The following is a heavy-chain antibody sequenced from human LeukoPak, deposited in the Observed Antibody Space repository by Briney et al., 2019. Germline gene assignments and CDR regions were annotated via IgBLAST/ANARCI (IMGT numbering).Heavy chain of an antibody. CDR3: ASPTIFGVVIYY. J-gene: IGHJ4*02. Sequence: GGSLRLSCAASGFTFSSYWMSWDRQAPGKVLEWVANIKQDGSEKYYVDSVKGRFTISRDNAKNSLYLQMNSLRAEDTAVYYCASPTIFGVVIYYWGQGTLVTVSS. D-gene: IGHD3-3*01. CDR2: IKQDGSEK. CDR1: GFTFSSYW. V-gene: IGHV3-7*01.